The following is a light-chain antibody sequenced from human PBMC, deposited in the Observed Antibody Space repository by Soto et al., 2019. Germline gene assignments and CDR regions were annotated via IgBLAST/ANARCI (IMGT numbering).Light chain of an antibody. CDR2: DAS. J-gene: IGKJ1*01. V-gene: IGKV1-5*01. CDR3: QQYTNTNNPWM. Sequence: DIQVTQSPPTLSASVGDRVTITCRASQTISTWMDWYQQKPGKAPKLLVYDASTLQSGVASRFSGSGSGTEFTLIISGLQPDDSATYYCQQYTNTNNPWMFGQGTKVEI. CDR1: QTISTW.